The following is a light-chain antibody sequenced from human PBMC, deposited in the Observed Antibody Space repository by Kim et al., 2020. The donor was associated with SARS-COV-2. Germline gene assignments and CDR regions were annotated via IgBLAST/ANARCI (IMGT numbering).Light chain of an antibody. CDR3: QQYNNWPPLT. J-gene: IGKJ4*01. Sequence: EIVMTQSPATLSVSPGERATLSCRDSQSVSSNIAWYQQKPGQAPRLLIYGASTRATGIPARFSGSGSGTEFTLTISSLQSEDFAVYYCQQYNNWPPLTFGGGTKVDIK. V-gene: IGKV3-15*01. CDR1: QSVSSN. CDR2: GAS.